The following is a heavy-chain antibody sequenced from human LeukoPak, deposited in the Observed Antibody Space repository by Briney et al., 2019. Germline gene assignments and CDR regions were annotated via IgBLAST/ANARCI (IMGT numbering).Heavy chain of an antibody. J-gene: IGHJ4*02. CDR3: ARGRGYFYDSSGYYTFDY. CDR1: GFSLSTNGMC. V-gene: IGHV2-70*11. Sequence: ESGPTLVNPTQTLTLTCTFSGFSLSTNGMCVSRIRQPPGKALEWVARIDWDDDKYFRTSLETRLTISKDTSKNRVVLTMTNMDPVDTATYYCARGRGYFYDSSGYYTFDYWGQGTLVTVSS. D-gene: IGHD3-22*01. CDR2: IDWDDDK.